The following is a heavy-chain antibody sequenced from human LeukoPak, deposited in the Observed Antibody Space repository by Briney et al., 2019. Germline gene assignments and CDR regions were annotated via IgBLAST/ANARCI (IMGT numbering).Heavy chain of an antibody. CDR3: ARGIVVVADFMLGDYYGTDV. D-gene: IGHD2-15*01. V-gene: IGHV3-33*01. Sequence: PGGSLRLSCAASGFTFSSYGMHWVRQAPGKGLEWVAVIWYDGSNKYYADSVKGRFTISRDNSKNTLYLQMNSLRAEDTAVYYCARGIVVVADFMLGDYYGTDVWGQGTTVTVSS. J-gene: IGHJ6*02. CDR2: IWYDGSNK. CDR1: GFTFSSYG.